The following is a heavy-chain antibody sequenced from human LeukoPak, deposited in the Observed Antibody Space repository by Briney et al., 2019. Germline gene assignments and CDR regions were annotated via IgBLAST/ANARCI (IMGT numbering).Heavy chain of an antibody. D-gene: IGHD2-2*01. CDR3: ARGFSAYCSTTSCHMDV. V-gene: IGHV3-33*08. CDR1: GSTFSTYG. J-gene: IGHJ6*02. Sequence: PGRSLRLSCEASGSTFSTYGMHWVRQAPGEGLEWVAAIWSDGSNKYYADSVKGRFTISRDNSKNTLYMQMNSLSPDDTAVYHCARGFSAYCSTTSCHMDVWGQGTTVTVSS. CDR2: IWSDGSNK.